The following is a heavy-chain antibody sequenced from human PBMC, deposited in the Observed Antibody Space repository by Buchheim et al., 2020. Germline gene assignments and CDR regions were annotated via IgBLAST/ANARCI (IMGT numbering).Heavy chain of an antibody. CDR2: INHSGST. J-gene: IGHJ5*02. D-gene: IGHD3-10*01. CDR3: ARGVSYYGSGSYRGLNWFDP. Sequence: QVQLQQWGAGLLKPSETLSLTCAVYGGSFSGYYWSWIRQPPGKGLEWIGEINHSGSTNYNPSLKSRVTISVDTSKNQFSLKLSSVTAADTAVYYCARGVSYYGSGSYRGLNWFDPWGQGTL. V-gene: IGHV4-34*01. CDR1: GGSFSGYY.